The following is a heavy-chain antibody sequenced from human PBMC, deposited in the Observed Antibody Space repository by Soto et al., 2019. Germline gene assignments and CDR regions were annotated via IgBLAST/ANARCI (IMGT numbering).Heavy chain of an antibody. D-gene: IGHD3-10*01. CDR1: GGSISSYY. CDR3: ARVWGGAFDI. Sequence: QVQLQESGPGLVKPSETLSLTCTVSGGSISSYYWSWIRQPPGKGLEWIGYIYYSWITNYNPSLKSRVTISVDTSTNQFSLKLSSVTAADTAVYYCARVWGGAFDIWGQGTMVTVSS. CDR2: IYYSWIT. V-gene: IGHV4-59*01. J-gene: IGHJ3*02.